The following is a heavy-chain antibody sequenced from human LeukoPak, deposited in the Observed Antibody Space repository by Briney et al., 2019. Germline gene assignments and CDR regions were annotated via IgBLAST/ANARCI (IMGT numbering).Heavy chain of an antibody. J-gene: IGHJ4*02. CDR3: ARSMRGYAILTGYFDY. V-gene: IGHV3-30-3*01. Sequence: GGSLRLSCAASGFSLSSYAMQWVRQAPGKGQEWVSGISEDATNIYHADSVKGRFTISRDNSKNMLHLQMDSLRPEDTAVYYCARSMRGYAILTGYFDYWGQGTLVTVSP. CDR2: ISEDATNI. D-gene: IGHD3-9*01. CDR1: GFSLSSYA.